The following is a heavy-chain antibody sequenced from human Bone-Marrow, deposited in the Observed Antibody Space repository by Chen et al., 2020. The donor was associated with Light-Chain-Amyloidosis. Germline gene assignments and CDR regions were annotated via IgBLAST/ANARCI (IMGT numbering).Heavy chain of an antibody. J-gene: IGHJ4*02. V-gene: IGHV4-39*07. D-gene: IGHD4-17*01. CDR3: ARVVPPNYGANFNS. CDR2: IYYSGST. CDR1: GGSISSSSYY. Sequence: QLQLQESGPGLVKPSETLSLTCTVSGGSISSSSYYWGWIRQPPGKGLEWIGSIYYSGSTYYNPSLKSRVTISVDTSNNQFSLRLNSVTAADTAVYFCARVVPPNYGANFNSWGQGTLVIVSS.